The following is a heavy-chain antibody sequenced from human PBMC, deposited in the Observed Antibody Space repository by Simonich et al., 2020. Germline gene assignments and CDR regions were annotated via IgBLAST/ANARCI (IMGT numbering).Heavy chain of an antibody. J-gene: IGHJ2*01. CDR3: AREAGDLWYFDL. V-gene: IGHV3-74*01. CDR2: MNGVGSST. D-gene: IGHD7-27*01. Sequence: EVQLVESGGGLVQPGGSLRLSCAASGFTFSSYWMHWARQAPGKGLVWVYDMNGVGSSTRNADSVKGRFTISRDNAKNTLYLQMNSLRAEDTAVYYCAREAGDLWYFDLWGRGTLVTVSS. CDR1: GFTFSSYW.